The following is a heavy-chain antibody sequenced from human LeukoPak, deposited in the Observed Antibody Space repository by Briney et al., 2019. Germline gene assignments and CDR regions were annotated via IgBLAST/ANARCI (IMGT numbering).Heavy chain of an antibody. CDR1: GFTFSSYG. CDR3: AKDHGGIAI. V-gene: IGHV3-30*18. CDR2: ISYDGSNK. Sequence: GGSLRLSCAASGFTFSSYGMHWVRQAPGKGLEWVAVISYDGSNKYYADSVNGRFTISRDNSKNTLYLQMNSLRAEDTAVYYCAKDHGGIAIWGQGTMVTVSS. J-gene: IGHJ3*02. D-gene: IGHD6-13*01.